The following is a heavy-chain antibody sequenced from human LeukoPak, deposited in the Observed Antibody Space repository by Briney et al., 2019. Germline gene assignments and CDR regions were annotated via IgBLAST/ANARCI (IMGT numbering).Heavy chain of an antibody. CDR3: ARGHDYVWGSYRSLLYYFDY. CDR2: INPNSGGT. V-gene: IGHV1-2*02. CDR1: GYTFTGYY. J-gene: IGHJ4*02. D-gene: IGHD3-16*02. Sequence: ASVKVSCKASGYTFTGYYMHWVRQAPGQGLEWMGWINPNSGGTNYAQKFQGRVTMTRDTSISTAYMELSRLRSDDTAVYYCARGHDYVWGSYRSLLYYFDYWGQGTLVTVSS.